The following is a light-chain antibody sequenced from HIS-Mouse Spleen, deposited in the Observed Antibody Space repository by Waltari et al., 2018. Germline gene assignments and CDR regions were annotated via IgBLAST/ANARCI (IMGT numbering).Light chain of an antibody. V-gene: IGLV2-23*03. Sequence: QSALTQPASVSGSPGQSITISCTGPSSDVGSYNLVSWYHQHPGKPPKLMIYEGSKRPSGVSNRFSGSKSGNTASLTISGLQAEDEADYYCCSYAGSSTFVVVFGGGTKLTVL. J-gene: IGLJ2*01. CDR3: CSYAGSSTFVVV. CDR1: SSDVGSYNL. CDR2: EGS.